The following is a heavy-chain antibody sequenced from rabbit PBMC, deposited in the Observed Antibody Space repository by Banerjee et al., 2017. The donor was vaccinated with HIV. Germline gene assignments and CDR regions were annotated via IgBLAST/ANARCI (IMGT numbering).Heavy chain of an antibody. V-gene: IGHV1S45*01. CDR1: GFSFSSRYW. J-gene: IGHJ6*01. Sequence: QEQLVESGGGLVTLGGSLTLTCTASGFSFSSRYWIWWVRQAPGKGLEWIAYIATGSSGNTVYASWAKGRFTISKTSSTTVTLQMTSLTAADTATYFCARWYIFYGMDLWGQGTLVTVS. D-gene: IGHD1-1*01. CDR3: ARWYIFYGMDL. CDR2: IATGSSGNT.